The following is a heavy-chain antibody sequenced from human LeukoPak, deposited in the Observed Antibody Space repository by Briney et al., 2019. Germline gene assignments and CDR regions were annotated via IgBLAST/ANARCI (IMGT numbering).Heavy chain of an antibody. CDR2: IKQDGSEK. V-gene: IGHV3-7*01. CDR1: GFTLSSYW. D-gene: IGHD2-2*01. J-gene: IGHJ4*02. CDR3: AREIEVGATIDY. Sequence: GGSLRLSCPASGFTLSSYWMSWVRQAPGKGLEWVANIKQDGSEKHYVDSVKGRFTISRDNAKNSLFLQMNSLRAEDTAAYYCAREIEVGATIDYWGQGTLVTVSS.